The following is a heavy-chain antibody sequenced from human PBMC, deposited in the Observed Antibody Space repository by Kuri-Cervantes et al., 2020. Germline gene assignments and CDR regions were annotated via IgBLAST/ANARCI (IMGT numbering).Heavy chain of an antibody. CDR3: AKVGIAAGGMDV. CDR2: ISGSGGST. V-gene: IGHV3-23*01. CDR1: GFTFSSYA. Sequence: GESLKISCAASGFTFSSYALRWVRQAPGKGLGWVSGISGSGGSTYYADSVKGRFTISRDNAKNTLYLQMNSLRAEDTAVYYCAKVGIAAGGMDVWGQGTTVTVSS. D-gene: IGHD6-25*01. J-gene: IGHJ6*02.